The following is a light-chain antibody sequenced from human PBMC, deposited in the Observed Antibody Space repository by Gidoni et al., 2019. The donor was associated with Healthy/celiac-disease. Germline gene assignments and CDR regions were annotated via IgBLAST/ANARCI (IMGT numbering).Light chain of an antibody. CDR3: QQYNNWHTWT. Sequence: EIVMTPSPATLSVSPGERATLSCRASQSVSSNLAWYQQKPGQAPRLLIYGTSTRATGIPARFSGSGSGTEFTLTISSLQSEDFAVYYCQQYNNWHTWTFGQGTKVEIK. J-gene: IGKJ1*01. CDR2: GTS. CDR1: QSVSSN. V-gene: IGKV3-15*01.